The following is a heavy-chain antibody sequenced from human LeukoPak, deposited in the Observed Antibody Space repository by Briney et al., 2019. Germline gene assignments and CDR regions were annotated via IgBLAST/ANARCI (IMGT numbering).Heavy chain of an antibody. CDR1: GITFSRYS. D-gene: IGHD4-17*01. V-gene: IGHV3-21*01. Sequence: GGSLRLSCAASGITFSRYSMNWVRQAPGKGLEWVSSISIGSTYIYYADSVKGRFTISRDNARNSLYLQMNSLRPDDTAVYYCATQSYGLFAYWGQGTLVTVSS. CDR2: ISIGSTYI. J-gene: IGHJ4*02. CDR3: ATQSYGLFAY.